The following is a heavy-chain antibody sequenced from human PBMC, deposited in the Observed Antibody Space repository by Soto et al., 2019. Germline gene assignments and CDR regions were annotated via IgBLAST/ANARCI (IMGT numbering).Heavy chain of an antibody. CDR2: ISHSMST. CDR1: GGAISSGGYS. J-gene: IGHJ4*02. CDR3: AGVPDD. V-gene: IGHV4-30-2*01. Sequence: QLQLQQSGSGLVKPSQTLSLTCAGSGGAISSGGYSWSWIRQPPGNGLEWIGYISHSMSTYHNPSLKSRVTRRVDRSKNQVSLKLSSVIAVDTAADYWAGVPDDWCQGTLFTGSS.